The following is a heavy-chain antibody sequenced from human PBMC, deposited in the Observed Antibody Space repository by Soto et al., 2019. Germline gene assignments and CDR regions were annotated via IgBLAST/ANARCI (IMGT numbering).Heavy chain of an antibody. Sequence: PGGSLRLSCAASGFTFSTFAMSWVRQAPGKGLEWVSAISASGGSTYYADSVKGRFTISRDNSNNTLYLQMNSLRAEDTALYYCAKDASSGITSFDLWGRGTLVTVSS. D-gene: IGHD3-3*01. CDR3: AKDASSGITSFDL. J-gene: IGHJ2*01. V-gene: IGHV3-23*01. CDR2: ISASGGST. CDR1: GFTFSTFA.